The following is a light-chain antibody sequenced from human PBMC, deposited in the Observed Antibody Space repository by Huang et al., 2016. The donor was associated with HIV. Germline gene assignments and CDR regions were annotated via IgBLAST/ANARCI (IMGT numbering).Light chain of an antibody. Sequence: IVMTQSPATLSVSPGERATLSCTASQSVSSSLAWYQQRPGQAPRLLIYGASTRATGIPARVSGRGSGTEFTLTITSLQSEDFAVYYCQQYSNWPPWTFGQGTKVEVK. CDR2: GAS. V-gene: IGKV3-15*01. CDR1: QSVSSS. J-gene: IGKJ1*01. CDR3: QQYSNWPPWT.